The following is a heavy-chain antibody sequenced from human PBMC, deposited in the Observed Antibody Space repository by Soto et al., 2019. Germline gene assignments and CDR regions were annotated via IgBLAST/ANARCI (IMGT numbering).Heavy chain of an antibody. CDR2: ISSTTNHI. CDR3: ARESEDLTSNFAY. V-gene: IGHV3-21*01. Sequence: EVQLVESGGGLVRPGGSLRLSCAASGFTFSRYSMNWVRQAPGKGLEWLSSISSTTNHIYYADSMKGGFTVSRDNAKTSVYLDMNILSAENTAVYYCARESEDLTSNFAYWGQGTLVTVSS. J-gene: IGHJ4*02. CDR1: GFTFSRYS.